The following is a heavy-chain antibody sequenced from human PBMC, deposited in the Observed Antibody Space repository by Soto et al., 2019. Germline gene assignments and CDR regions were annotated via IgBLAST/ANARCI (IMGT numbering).Heavy chain of an antibody. CDR3: ARVHNWVATRSRGEVDFDY. CDR1: GGSISSGGYY. J-gene: IGHJ4*02. Sequence: SETLSLTCTVSGGSISSGGYYWSWIRQNPGKGLEWIGYIYYSGSTYYNPSLKSRVTISVDTSKNQFSLKLSSVTAADTAVYYCARVHNWVATRSRGEVDFDYWGQGTLVTVSS. CDR2: IYYSGST. D-gene: IGHD5-12*01. V-gene: IGHV4-31*02.